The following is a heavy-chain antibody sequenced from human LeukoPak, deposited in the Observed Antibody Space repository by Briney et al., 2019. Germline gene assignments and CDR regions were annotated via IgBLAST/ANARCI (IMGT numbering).Heavy chain of an antibody. V-gene: IGHV4-34*01. D-gene: IGHD2-2*01. J-gene: IGHJ5*02. Sequence: SETLSLTCAVYGGSFSGYYWSWIRQPPGKGLEWIGEINHSGSTNYNPSLKSRVTISVDTSKNQFSLKLSSVTAADTAVYYCARGTKVVPAYNWFDPWGREPWSPSPQ. CDR1: GGSFSGYY. CDR3: ARGTKVVPAYNWFDP. CDR2: INHSGST.